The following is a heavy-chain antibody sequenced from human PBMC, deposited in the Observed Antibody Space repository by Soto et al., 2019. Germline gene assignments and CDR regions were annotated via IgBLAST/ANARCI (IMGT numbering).Heavy chain of an antibody. J-gene: IGHJ5*02. CDR3: ARGVWEVFSEGRDDWFDP. D-gene: IGHD3-10*01. Sequence: SVKVSCKASGGSFSSFAISWVRQAPGQGLEWMGGIIPIYGTVNYAQKFRGRVTITADESTSTAYMELSRLRSDDTAVYYCARGVWEVFSEGRDDWFDPWGQGTLVTVSS. CDR1: GGSFSSFA. V-gene: IGHV1-69*13. CDR2: IIPIYGTV.